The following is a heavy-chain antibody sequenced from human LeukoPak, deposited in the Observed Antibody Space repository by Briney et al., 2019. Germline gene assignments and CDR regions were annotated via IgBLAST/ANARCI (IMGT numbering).Heavy chain of an antibody. CDR1: GFTFSSYA. J-gene: IGHJ4*02. Sequence: GGSLRLSCAASGFTFSSYAMSWVRQAPGKGLEWVSGISGSDGSTNYADSVKGRFTISRENSKNTLYLRMNSLRVEDTAVYYCVCLGLGGLSLDWGQGTLVTASS. V-gene: IGHV3-23*01. CDR3: VCLGLGGLSLD. D-gene: IGHD3-16*01. CDR2: ISGSDGST.